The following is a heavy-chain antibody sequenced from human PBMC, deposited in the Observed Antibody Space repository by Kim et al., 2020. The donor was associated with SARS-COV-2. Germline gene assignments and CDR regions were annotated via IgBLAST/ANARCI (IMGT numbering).Heavy chain of an antibody. Sequence: GGSLRLSCAASGFIFSDYWMSWVRQTPGKGLEWVANIKQDGSDKTYVDSVKGRFTISRDNAKNSLYLQMNSLRGEDTAVYYCARGRGWFDPWGQGTLVTVSS. J-gene: IGHJ5*02. CDR1: GFIFSDYW. V-gene: IGHV3-7*04. CDR2: IKQDGSDK. CDR3: ARGRGWFDP.